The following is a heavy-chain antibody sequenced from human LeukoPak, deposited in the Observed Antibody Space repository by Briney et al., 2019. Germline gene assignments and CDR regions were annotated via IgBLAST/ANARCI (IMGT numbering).Heavy chain of an antibody. CDR1: GYTFTSYD. Sequence: ASVKVSCKASGYTFTSYDINWVRQATGQGLEWMGWMNPNSGNTGYAQKFQGRVTITRNTSISTAYMELSSLRSEDTAVYYCARGGYCSGGSCYGYNWFDPWGREPWSPSPQ. V-gene: IGHV1-8*03. D-gene: IGHD2-15*01. CDR3: ARGGYCSGGSCYGYNWFDP. J-gene: IGHJ5*02. CDR2: MNPNSGNT.